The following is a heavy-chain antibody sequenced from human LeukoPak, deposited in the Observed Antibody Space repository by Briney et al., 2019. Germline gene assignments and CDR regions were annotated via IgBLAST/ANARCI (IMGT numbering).Heavy chain of an antibody. V-gene: IGHV1-46*03. D-gene: IGHD6-13*01. CDR1: GYTFTNYY. J-gene: IGHJ4*02. CDR2: INPSGGST. Sequence: GASVKVSCKASGYTFTNYYMHWVRQAPGQGLEWMGIINPSGGSTGYAQKFQGRVTMTRDTSTSTVYMEPSSLRSEDTAVYYCARERQQPYYSDYWAQGTLVTVSS. CDR3: ARERQQPYYSDY.